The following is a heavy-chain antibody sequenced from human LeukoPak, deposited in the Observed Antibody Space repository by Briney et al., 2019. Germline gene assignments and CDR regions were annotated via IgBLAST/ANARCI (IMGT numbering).Heavy chain of an antibody. CDR1: GGSISSNSFY. CDR3: ARQGADYFYYYIDV. CDR2: IYYSGST. V-gene: IGHV4-39*01. D-gene: IGHD3-16*01. Sequence: PSQTLSLTCSVSGGSISSNSFYWGWIRQPPGKGLEWIGSIYYSGSTFYNSSLESRVSLSVDMSKNQLSLKLPSMTAADTAVYYCARQGADYFYYYIDVWGEGTAVAVSS. J-gene: IGHJ6*03.